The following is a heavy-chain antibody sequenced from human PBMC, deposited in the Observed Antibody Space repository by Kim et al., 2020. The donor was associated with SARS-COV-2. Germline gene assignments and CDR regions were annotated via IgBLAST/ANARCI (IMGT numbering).Heavy chain of an antibody. D-gene: IGHD3-10*01. CDR3: ARERTMVRGTGFDY. J-gene: IGHJ4*02. CDR1: GGSISSGGYY. Sequence: SETLSLTCTVSGGSISSGGYYWSWIRQHPGKGLEWIGYTYYSGSTYYNPSLKSRVTISVDTSKNQFSLKLSSVTAADTAVYYCARERTMVRGTGFDYWGQGTLVTVSS. CDR2: TYYSGST. V-gene: IGHV4-31*03.